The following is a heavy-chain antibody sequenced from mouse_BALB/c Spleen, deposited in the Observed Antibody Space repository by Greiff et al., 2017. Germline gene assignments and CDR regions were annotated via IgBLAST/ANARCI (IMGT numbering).Heavy chain of an antibody. D-gene: IGHD2-14*01. J-gene: IGHJ2*01. CDR1: GFTFSSYA. CDR2: ISSGGST. Sequence: EVKLMESGGGLVKPGGSLKLSCAASGFTFSSYAMSWVRQTPEKRLEWVASISSGGSTYYPDSVKGRFTISRDNARNILYLQMSSLRSEDTAMYYCARGGEVRHFDYWGQGTTLTVSS. V-gene: IGHV5-6-5*01. CDR3: ARGGEVRHFDY.